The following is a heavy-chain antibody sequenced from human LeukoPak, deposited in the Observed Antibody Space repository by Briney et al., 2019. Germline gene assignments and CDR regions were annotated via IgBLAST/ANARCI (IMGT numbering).Heavy chain of an antibody. V-gene: IGHV3-48*03. CDR2: ISSSGSTI. CDR1: GFTFCRYE. CDR3: ARESYDSSGYYIFFDY. J-gene: IGHJ4*02. Sequence: GGSLRLSCAASGFTFCRYEMNWVRQAPGKGLEWVSYISSSGSTIYYADSVKGRFTISRDNAKNSLYLQMNSLRAEDTAVYYCARESYDSSGYYIFFDYWGQGTLVTVSS. D-gene: IGHD3-22*01.